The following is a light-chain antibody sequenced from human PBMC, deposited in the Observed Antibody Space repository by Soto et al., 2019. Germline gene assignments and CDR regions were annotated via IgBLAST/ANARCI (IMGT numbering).Light chain of an antibody. CDR2: AAS. Sequence: DIQMTQSPSSLSASVGDRVTITCRASQSISNYLNWYQQKPGKAPKLLIYAASSLQSGVPSRFSGSGSGTDFTLTISSLQPEDCATYSCQQSYTTLFSFGPGTNVDI. CDR3: QQSYTTLFS. J-gene: IGKJ3*01. V-gene: IGKV1-39*01. CDR1: QSISNY.